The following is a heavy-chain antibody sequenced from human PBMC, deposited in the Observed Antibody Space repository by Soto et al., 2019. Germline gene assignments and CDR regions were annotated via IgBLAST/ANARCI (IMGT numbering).Heavy chain of an antibody. J-gene: IGHJ4*02. CDR1: GFTFSSYS. CDR2: ISSSSSYI. V-gene: IGHV3-21*01. Sequence: GGSLRLSCAASGFTFSSYSMNWVRQAPGKGLEWVSSISSSSSYIYYADSVKGRFTISRDNAKNSLYLQMNSLRAEDTAVYYCAGAVSSSSPRPYYFDYWGQGTLVTVSS. CDR3: AGAVSSSSPRPYYFDY. D-gene: IGHD6-6*01.